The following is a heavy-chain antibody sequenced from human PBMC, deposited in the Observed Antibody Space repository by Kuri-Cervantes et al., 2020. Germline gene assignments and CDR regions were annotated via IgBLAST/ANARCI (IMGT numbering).Heavy chain of an antibody. CDR3: ARELGRGVISPYLDY. D-gene: IGHD3-10*01. CDR1: AFTFSRFN. CDR2: ISYSSGYM. V-gene: IGHV3-21*01. J-gene: IGHJ4*02. Sequence: GESLKISCAVSAFTFSRFNMNWGRQAPGKGLEWASSISYSSGYMYYADSVKGRFSISRDNAKNSLYLQIHSLRAEDTAVYYCARELGRGVISPYLDYWGQGTLVTVSS.